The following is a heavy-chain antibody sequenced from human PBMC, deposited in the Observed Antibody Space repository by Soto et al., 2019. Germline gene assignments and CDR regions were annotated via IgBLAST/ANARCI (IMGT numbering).Heavy chain of an antibody. D-gene: IGHD3-10*01. Sequence: QEQLVESGGGVVQPGRSLRLSCVVSGFTFSTYGMHWVRQAPGKGLEWVAVVSFDGSKKYSTDSVKGRFTISRDNSKNTLPMQIKNMRPDNTAVYYCAKDSVHMGMVFDLWGQGTLVTVSS. CDR3: AKDSVHMGMVFDL. V-gene: IGHV3-30*18. J-gene: IGHJ4*02. CDR2: VSFDGSKK. CDR1: GFTFSTYG.